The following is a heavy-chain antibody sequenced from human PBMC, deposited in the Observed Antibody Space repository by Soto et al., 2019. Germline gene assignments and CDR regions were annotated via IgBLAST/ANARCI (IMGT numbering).Heavy chain of an antibody. V-gene: IGHV3-23*01. D-gene: IGHD3-3*02. CDR1: GFTFSSYA. CDR2: ISGSGDYT. CDR3: AKDSLSDTGGWFDP. Sequence: EVQLLESGGGLVQPGESLRLSCAASGFTFSSYAMTWVRQAPGKGLEWVSSISGSGDYTYFADSVKGRFTISRDNSKDTLYLQVSSLRVADTAIYYCAKDSLSDTGGWFDPWGQGTLVTVSS. J-gene: IGHJ5*02.